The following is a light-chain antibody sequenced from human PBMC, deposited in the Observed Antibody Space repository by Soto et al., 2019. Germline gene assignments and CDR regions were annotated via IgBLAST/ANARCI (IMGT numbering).Light chain of an antibody. J-gene: IGKJ2*01. CDR3: QQYGRSPYT. Sequence: EIVLTQSTGALSLSPGERATRSGMASQTASSSHSAWYQQKPGQAPRLLIYDASSRATGISDRFSGSGSGTDFTLTISRLESEDFAVYYCQQYGRSPYTFGQGTKVEIK. CDR2: DAS. V-gene: IGKV3-20*01. CDR1: QTASSSH.